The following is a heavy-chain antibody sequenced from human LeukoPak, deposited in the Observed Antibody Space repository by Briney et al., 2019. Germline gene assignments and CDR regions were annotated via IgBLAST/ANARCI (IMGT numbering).Heavy chain of an antibody. D-gene: IGHD2-2*01. Sequence: PSQTLSLTCTVSGGSISSGGYYWSWIRQHPGKGLEWIGYIYYSGSTYYNPSLKSRVTISVDTSKNQFSLKLSSVTAADTAVYYCARKNRYCSSTSCSSWFDPWGQGTLVTVSS. CDR2: IYYSGST. J-gene: IGHJ5*02. CDR3: ARKNRYCSSTSCSSWFDP. V-gene: IGHV4-31*03. CDR1: GGSISSGGYY.